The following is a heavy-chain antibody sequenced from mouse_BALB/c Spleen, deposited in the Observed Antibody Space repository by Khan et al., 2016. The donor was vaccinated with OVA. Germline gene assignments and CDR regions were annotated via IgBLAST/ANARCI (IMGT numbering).Heavy chain of an antibody. D-gene: IGHD4-1*01. CDR2: ISSAGDYT. V-gene: IGHV5-6*01. J-gene: IGHJ3*01. Sequence: EVRLVESGGDLVKPGGSLKRSCAASGFTFSTYGMSWVRQIPDKRLEGVATISSAGDYTYYPDNVKGRFTISRDNAKNTQYLQMSSLQSEDTALFYCASHFTGSFAYWGHGTLVPVSP. CDR1: GFTFSTYG. CDR3: ASHFTGSFAY.